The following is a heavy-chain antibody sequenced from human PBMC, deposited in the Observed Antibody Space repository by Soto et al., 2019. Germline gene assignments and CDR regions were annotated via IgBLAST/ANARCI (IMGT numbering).Heavy chain of an antibody. CDR2: INPSGGST. Sequence: ASVKVSCKASGYTFTSFYMHWVRQAPGQGLEWMGIINPSGGSTSYAQKFQGRVTMTRDTSTSTVYMELSSLRSEDTAVYYCARVLSSGWLLDYWGQGTLVTVSS. CDR3: ARVLSSGWLLDY. V-gene: IGHV1-46*01. J-gene: IGHJ4*02. D-gene: IGHD6-19*01. CDR1: GYTFTSFY.